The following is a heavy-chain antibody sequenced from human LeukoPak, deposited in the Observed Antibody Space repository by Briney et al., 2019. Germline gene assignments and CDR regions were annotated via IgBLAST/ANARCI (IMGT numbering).Heavy chain of an antibody. Sequence: GGSLRLSCAASGFTFSSYAMHWVRQAPGKGREWVAVISYDGSNKYYADSVKGRFTISRDNSKNTLYLQMNSLRAEDTAVYYCARGLYNWNDGYYFDYWGQGTLVTVSS. V-gene: IGHV3-30*04. J-gene: IGHJ4*02. CDR2: ISYDGSNK. CDR1: GFTFSSYA. D-gene: IGHD1-1*01. CDR3: ARGLYNWNDGYYFDY.